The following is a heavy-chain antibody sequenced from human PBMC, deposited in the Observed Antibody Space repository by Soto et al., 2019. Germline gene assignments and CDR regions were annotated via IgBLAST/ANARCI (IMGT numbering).Heavy chain of an antibody. Sequence: SVKVSCKASGGTFSSYAISWVRQAPGQGLEWMGGIIPIFGTANYAQKFQGRVTITADEYTSTAYMEMSSLRSEDTAVYYCARDPNYSSGWYRGWFDPWGQGNLVTVSS. J-gene: IGHJ5*02. CDR1: GGTFSSYA. V-gene: IGHV1-69*13. CDR2: IIPIFGTA. D-gene: IGHD6-19*01. CDR3: ARDPNYSSGWYRGWFDP.